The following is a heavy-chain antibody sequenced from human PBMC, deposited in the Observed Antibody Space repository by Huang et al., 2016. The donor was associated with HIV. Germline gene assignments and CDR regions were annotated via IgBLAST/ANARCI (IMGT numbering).Heavy chain of an antibody. CDR1: GFTFSSYG. V-gene: IGHV3-30*02. J-gene: IGHJ4*02. D-gene: IGHD1-26*01. CDR2: MRNDGSNK. CDR3: AGSYGNFDY. Sequence: QVQLVESGGGVVQPGGSLRFSCAASGFTFSSYGMHWVRQAPGKGLEWVAVMRNDGSNKYYVDSVKGRFTISRDNSKNTLFLQMNSLRAEDTAVYYCAGSYGNFDYWGQGTLVTVSS.